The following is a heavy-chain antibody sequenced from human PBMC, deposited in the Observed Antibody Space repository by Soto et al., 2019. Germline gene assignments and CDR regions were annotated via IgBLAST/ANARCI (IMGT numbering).Heavy chain of an antibody. CDR1: GYTFTSYG. Sequence: EASVKVSCKASGYTFTSYGISWVRQAPGQGLEWMGWISAYNGNTNYAQKLQGRVTMTTDTSTSTAYMELRSLRSDDTAVYYCARDVGCSSTSCYAGDGEFDYWGQGTLVTVSS. D-gene: IGHD2-2*01. V-gene: IGHV1-18*04. CDR2: ISAYNGNT. J-gene: IGHJ4*02. CDR3: ARDVGCSSTSCYAGDGEFDY.